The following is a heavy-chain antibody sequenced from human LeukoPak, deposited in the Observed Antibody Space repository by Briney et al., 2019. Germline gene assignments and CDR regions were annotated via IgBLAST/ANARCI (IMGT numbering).Heavy chain of an antibody. CDR2: INPNGGGT. CDR3: ARSWRFCSGDSCYPIDY. D-gene: IGHD2-15*01. J-gene: IGHJ4*02. V-gene: IGHV1-2*02. Sequence: APVKVSCNASGYTFTGYYMHWMRQAPGQGLEWMGWINPNGGGTNYAQKFRGRVTMTRDTSISTAYMELSRLRSDDTAVYYCARSWRFCSGDSCYPIDYWGQGTLVTVSS. CDR1: GYTFTGYY.